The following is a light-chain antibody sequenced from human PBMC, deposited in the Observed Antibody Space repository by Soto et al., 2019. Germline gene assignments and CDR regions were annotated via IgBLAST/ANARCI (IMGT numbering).Light chain of an antibody. J-gene: IGLJ3*02. Sequence: QSVLTQPASVSGSPGQSITVSCTGTSSDVGGSDHVNWYQQHSGKAPKLMIYEVSNRPSGVSNRFAGSKSGNTASLTISGLQAEDEADYYCSSYTSSSTLVFGGGTKVTVL. CDR2: EVS. CDR1: SSDVGGSDH. CDR3: SSYTSSSTLV. V-gene: IGLV2-14*01.